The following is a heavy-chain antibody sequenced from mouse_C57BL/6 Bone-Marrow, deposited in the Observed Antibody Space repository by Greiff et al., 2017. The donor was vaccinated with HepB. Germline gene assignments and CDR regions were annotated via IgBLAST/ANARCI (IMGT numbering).Heavy chain of an antibody. J-gene: IGHJ1*03. V-gene: IGHV5-12*01. D-gene: IGHD2-5*01. Sequence: EVQGVESGGGLVQPGGSLKLSCAASGFTFSDYYMYWVRQTPEKRLEWVAYISNGGGSTYYPDTVKGRFTISRDNAKNTLYLQMSRLKSEDTAMYYCARHPLYSNFWYFDVWGTGTTVTVSS. CDR3: ARHPLYSNFWYFDV. CDR2: ISNGGGST. CDR1: GFTFSDYY.